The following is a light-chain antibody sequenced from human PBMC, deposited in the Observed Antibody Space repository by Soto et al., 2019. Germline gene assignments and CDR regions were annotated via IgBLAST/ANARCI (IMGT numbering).Light chain of an antibody. CDR2: GNN. J-gene: IGLJ3*02. V-gene: IGLV1-40*01. Sequence: QSVLTQPPSVSGAPGQRVTISCTGNNSNIGGGYDVHWYQQLPGTAPKLLIFGNNNRPSGVPDRFSGSKSYASASLAITGLQSEDEADYYCHSYDMRLSGSVLGGGTKL. CDR1: NSNIGGGYD. CDR3: HSYDMRLSGSV.